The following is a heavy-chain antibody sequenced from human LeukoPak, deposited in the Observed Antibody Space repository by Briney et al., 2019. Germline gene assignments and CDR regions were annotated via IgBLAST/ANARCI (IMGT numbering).Heavy chain of an antibody. CDR1: GFTFSSYG. CDR3: AKGKGAYCDGGCSGRIFEN. D-gene: IGHD2-21*02. Sequence: GGSLRLSCAASGFTFSSYGMSWVRQAPGKGLEWVSAISGSGGSTYYADSVKGRFTISRDNPKNTLYLQMNSLRAEDTALYYCAKGKGAYCDGGCSGRIFENWGQGTLVTVSS. CDR2: ISGSGGST. V-gene: IGHV3-23*01. J-gene: IGHJ4*02.